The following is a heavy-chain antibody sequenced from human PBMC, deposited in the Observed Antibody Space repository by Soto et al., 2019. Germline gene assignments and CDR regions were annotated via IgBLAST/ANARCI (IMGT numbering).Heavy chain of an antibody. CDR3: ARGDCVGGTCYSLAGSFYYYMDV. D-gene: IGHD2-15*01. CDR2: INNDGRVS. V-gene: IGHV3-74*01. CDR1: GFTFSNYW. Sequence: EVQLVESGGGLVQPGGSLRLSCVASGFTFSNYWMYWVRQAPGEGLVWVSRINNDGRVSSYADSVKGRLTISRDNVKNTLYLHMDSLRAEDTAVYYCARGDCVGGTCYSLAGSFYYYMDVWGQGTTVTVFS. J-gene: IGHJ6*03.